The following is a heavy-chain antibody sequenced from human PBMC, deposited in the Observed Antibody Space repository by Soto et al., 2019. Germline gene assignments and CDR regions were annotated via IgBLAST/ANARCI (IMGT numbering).Heavy chain of an antibody. Sequence: SVKVSCKASGGTFSSYAISWVRQAPGQGLEWMGGIIPIFGTANYAQKFQGRVTITADKSTSTAYMELSSLRSEDTAVYYCARGDLVPAAINYHYYGMDVWGQGTTVTVSS. CDR2: IIPIFGTA. CDR3: ARGDLVPAAINYHYYGMDV. J-gene: IGHJ6*02. CDR1: GGTFSSYA. D-gene: IGHD2-2*02. V-gene: IGHV1-69*06.